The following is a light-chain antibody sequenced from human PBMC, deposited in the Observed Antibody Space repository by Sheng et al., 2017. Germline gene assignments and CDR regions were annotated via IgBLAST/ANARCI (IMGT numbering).Light chain of an antibody. CDR2: AAS. CDR3: QQSYSTPPWT. CDR1: QSISSY. V-gene: IGKV1-39*01. Sequence: DIQMTQSPSSLSASVGDRVTITCRASQSISSYLNWYQQKPGKAPKLLIYAASSLQSGVPSRFSGSGSGTDFTLTISSLQPEDFATYYCQQSYSTPPWTFGQGTESGN. J-gene: IGKJ1*01.